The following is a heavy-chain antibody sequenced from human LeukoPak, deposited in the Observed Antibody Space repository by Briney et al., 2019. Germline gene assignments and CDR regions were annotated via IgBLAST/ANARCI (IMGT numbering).Heavy chain of an antibody. J-gene: IGHJ6*03. CDR2: ISSSRSYI. D-gene: IGHD6-13*01. Sequence: GGSLRLSCAASGFTFSSYNMNWVRQAPGKGLEWVSSISSSRSYIYYADSVKGRFTISRDNSENTLYLQMNSLRAEDTAVYYCAKTGYSSSWYAGYYYYYMDVWGKGTTVTISS. V-gene: IGHV3-21*01. CDR3: AKTGYSSSWYAGYYYYYMDV. CDR1: GFTFSSYN.